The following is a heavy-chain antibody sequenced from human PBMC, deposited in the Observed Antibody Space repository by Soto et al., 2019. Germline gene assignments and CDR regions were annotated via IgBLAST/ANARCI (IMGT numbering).Heavy chain of an antibody. V-gene: IGHV3-23*01. D-gene: IGHD6-19*01. Sequence: EVQLLESGGGLVQPGGSLRLSCAASGFTFSSYAMSWVRQAPGKGLEWVSAISGSGGSIYYADSVKGRFTISRDNSKNTLYLQMNSLRAEDTAVYYCAKVSEQWLVLDYWGQGTLVTVSS. CDR2: ISGSGGSI. J-gene: IGHJ4*02. CDR3: AKVSEQWLVLDY. CDR1: GFTFSSYA.